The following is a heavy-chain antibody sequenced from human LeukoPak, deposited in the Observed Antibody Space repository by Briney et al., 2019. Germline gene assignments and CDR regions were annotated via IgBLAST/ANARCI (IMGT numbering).Heavy chain of an antibody. CDR3: ARGGDDGSGSYYNLYYFDY. Sequence: ASVKVSCKASGYTFTGYYMHWVRQAPGQGLEWMGWINPNSGGTNYAQKFQGRVTMTRDTSISTAYMELSRLRSDDTAVYYCARGGDDGSGSYYNLYYFDYWGQGTLVTVSS. J-gene: IGHJ4*02. CDR1: GYTFTGYY. V-gene: IGHV1-2*02. CDR2: INPNSGGT. D-gene: IGHD3-10*01.